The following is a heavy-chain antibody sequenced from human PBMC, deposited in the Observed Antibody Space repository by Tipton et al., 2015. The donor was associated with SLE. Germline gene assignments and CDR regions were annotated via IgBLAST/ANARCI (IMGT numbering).Heavy chain of an antibody. Sequence: VQLVQSGTEVKKPGESLKISCRVSGYTFANFWISWVRQAPGKDLEWMGFIYPGDSDTKYSPSFEGQVTISADKSTSTAYVQWNSLKTSDSAMYYCARDQASLGLDFWGQGTLVTVSS. CDR2: IYPGDSDT. J-gene: IGHJ4*02. CDR3: ARDQASLGLDF. V-gene: IGHV5-51*01. CDR1: GYTFANFW.